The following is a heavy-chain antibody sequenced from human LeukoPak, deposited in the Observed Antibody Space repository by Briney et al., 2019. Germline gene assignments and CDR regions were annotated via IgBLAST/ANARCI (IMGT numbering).Heavy chain of an antibody. V-gene: IGHV1-8*01. CDR2: MNPNSGNT. D-gene: IGHD2-15*01. Sequence: ASVEVSCKASGYTFTSYDINWVRQATGQGLEWIGWMNPNSGNTGYAQKFQGRVTMTRNSSITTAYMELSSLRSEDTAVYYCARRHGRCSDGSCYYPDYWGQGTLVTVSS. J-gene: IGHJ4*02. CDR3: ARRHGRCSDGSCYYPDY. CDR1: GYTFTSYD.